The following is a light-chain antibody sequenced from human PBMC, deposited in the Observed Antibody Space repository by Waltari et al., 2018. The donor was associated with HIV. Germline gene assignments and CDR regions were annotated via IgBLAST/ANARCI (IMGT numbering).Light chain of an antibody. CDR2: EVV. V-gene: IGLV2-14*01. CDR1: DTDHYD. CDR3: TSYISSAIPV. Sequence: QSALTQPASVSGSPGQSITISCTGTDTDHYDVSWYQHRPGEAPTVIIFEVVNRPSVVSKRLSGFRSGNTASLTISGLLAEDEADYFCTSYISSAIPVFGGGTKVTVL. J-gene: IGLJ2*01.